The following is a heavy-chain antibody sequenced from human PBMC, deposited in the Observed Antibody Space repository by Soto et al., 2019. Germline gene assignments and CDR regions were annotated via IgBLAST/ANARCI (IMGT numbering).Heavy chain of an antibody. J-gene: IGHJ4*02. CDR1: GGSFSGYY. V-gene: IGHV4-34*01. CDR3: ARGIAGGYFFDY. CDR2: INHSGST. D-gene: IGHD3-22*01. Sequence: SETLSLTCAVYGGSFSGYYWSWIRQPPGKGLEWIGEINHSGSTNYNPSLKSRVTISVDTSKNQFSLKLSSVTAADTAVYYCARGIAGGYFFDYWGQGTLVTVSS.